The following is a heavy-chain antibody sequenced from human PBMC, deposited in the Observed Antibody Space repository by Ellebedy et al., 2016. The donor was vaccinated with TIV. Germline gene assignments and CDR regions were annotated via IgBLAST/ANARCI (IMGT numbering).Heavy chain of an antibody. J-gene: IGHJ4*02. Sequence: GESLKISXAASGFTFSSYAMSWVRQAPGKGLEWVSAISGSGGSTYYADSVKGRFTISRDNSKNTLYLQMNSLRAEDTAVYYCARDQGRITMVRGYSGGDYWGQGTLVTVSS. CDR3: ARDQGRITMVRGYSGGDY. CDR1: GFTFSSYA. V-gene: IGHV3-23*01. D-gene: IGHD3-10*01. CDR2: ISGSGGST.